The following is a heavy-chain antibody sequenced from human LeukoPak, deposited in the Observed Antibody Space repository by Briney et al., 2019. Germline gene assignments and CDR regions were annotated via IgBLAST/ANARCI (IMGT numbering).Heavy chain of an antibody. J-gene: IGHJ5*02. CDR1: GGSISSSSYY. D-gene: IGHD1-26*01. CDR2: IYYSGST. CDR3: ARASWELPFDP. Sequence: SETLSLTCTVSGGSISSSSYYWGWIRQPPGKGLEWIGSIYYSGSTYYNPSLKSRVTISVDTSKNQFSLKLSSVTAADTAVYYCARASWELPFDPWGQGTLVTVSS. V-gene: IGHV4-39*07.